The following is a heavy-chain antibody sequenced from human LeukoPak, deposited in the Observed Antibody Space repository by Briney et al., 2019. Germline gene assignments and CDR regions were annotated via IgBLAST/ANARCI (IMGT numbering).Heavy chain of an antibody. CDR3: ARDSAFAFDI. D-gene: IGHD1-26*01. Sequence: GGSLRLSCAASGFTFSDYPMNWVRQAPGKGLEWVAHIRSSSITLSYADSVKGRFTISRDNAKNSLYLQMNSLRDEDTAVYYCARDSAFAFDIWGQGTMVTVSS. CDR2: IRSSSITL. J-gene: IGHJ3*02. V-gene: IGHV3-48*02. CDR1: GFTFSDYP.